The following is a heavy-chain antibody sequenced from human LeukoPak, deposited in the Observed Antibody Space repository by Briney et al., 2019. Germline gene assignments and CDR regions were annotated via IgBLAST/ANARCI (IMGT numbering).Heavy chain of an antibody. D-gene: IGHD4-23*01. Sequence: GASVKVSCKASGYTFTGYYMHWVRQAPGQGLEWMGRINPNSGGTNYAQKVQGRVTMTRGMSISTAYMELSRLRSDDTAVYYCARGGRWPPDYWGQGTLVTVSS. CDR2: INPNSGGT. CDR1: GYTFTGYY. V-gene: IGHV1-2*06. CDR3: ARGGRWPPDY. J-gene: IGHJ4*02.